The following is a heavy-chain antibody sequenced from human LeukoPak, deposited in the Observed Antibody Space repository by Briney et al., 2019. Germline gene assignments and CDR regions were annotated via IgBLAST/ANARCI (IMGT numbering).Heavy chain of an antibody. Sequence: SETLSLTCSVSGDSISRSGYYWGWIRQPPGKGLEWIGSIYYSGSTYYNPSLKSRVTISVDTSKNQFSLKLSSVTAADTAVYYCASEGGGDGYNSYYYYYMDVWGKGTTVTVSS. CDR1: GDSISRSGYY. V-gene: IGHV4-39*07. CDR3: ASEGGGDGYNSYYYYYMDV. CDR2: IYYSGST. D-gene: IGHD5-24*01. J-gene: IGHJ6*03.